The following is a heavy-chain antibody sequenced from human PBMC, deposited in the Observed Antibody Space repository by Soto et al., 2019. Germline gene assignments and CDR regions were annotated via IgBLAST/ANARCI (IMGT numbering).Heavy chain of an antibody. CDR3: ARHALNGDGWRHYFDY. V-gene: IGHV4-39*01. CDR2: IYFTGSA. D-gene: IGHD6-19*01. J-gene: IGHJ4*02. CDR1: GDSIFSSTYS. Sequence: NPSETLSLTCTVSGDSIFSSTYSWGWIRQPPGKGLEWIGTIYFTGSAYYNPSLRSRVTISVDTSKKQISLKLTSVTAADTAVYYCARHALNGDGWRHYFDYWGQGTLVTVSS.